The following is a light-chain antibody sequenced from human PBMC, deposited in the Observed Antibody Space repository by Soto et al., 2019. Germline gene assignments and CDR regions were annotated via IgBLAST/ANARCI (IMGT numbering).Light chain of an antibody. CDR2: EVS. CDR3: SSYTSSSTSYV. J-gene: IGLJ1*01. V-gene: IGLV2-14*01. CDR1: SSDVGGYNS. Sequence: QSALTQPASVSGSPGQSITISCTGTSSDVGGYNSVSWYQQHPGKAPKLMIYEVSNRPSGVSNRFSGSRSGNTASLTISGLQGEDEADYYCSSYTSSSTSYVFGTGTQLTVL.